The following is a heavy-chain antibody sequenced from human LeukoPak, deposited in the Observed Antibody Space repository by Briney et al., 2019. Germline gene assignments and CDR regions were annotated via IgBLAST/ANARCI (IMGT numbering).Heavy chain of an antibody. V-gene: IGHV4-39*07. D-gene: IGHD6-13*01. Sequence: SETLSLTCTVSGGSISSSIYYWGWIRQPPGKGLEWIGSIYYSGSTYYNPSLKSRVTISVDTSKNQFSLKLSSVTAADTAVYYCARDIINSSSWTWGQGTLVTVSS. J-gene: IGHJ5*02. CDR3: ARDIINSSSWT. CDR2: IYYSGST. CDR1: GGSISSSIYY.